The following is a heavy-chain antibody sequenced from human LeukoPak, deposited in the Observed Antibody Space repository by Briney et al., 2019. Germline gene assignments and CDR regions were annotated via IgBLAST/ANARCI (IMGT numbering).Heavy chain of an antibody. CDR2: INPKRGGT. V-gene: IGHV1-2*02. D-gene: IGHD4-17*01. Sequence: ASVKVSCKASGGTFSSYAISWVRQAPGQGLGWMGWINPKRGGTKFAQKFQGRVTMTSDTAISTAYMELTRLRSDDTAVYYCARVRYDYGAEDLDYWAREPWSPSPQ. CDR3: ARVRYDYGAEDLDY. CDR1: GGTFSSYA. J-gene: IGHJ4*02.